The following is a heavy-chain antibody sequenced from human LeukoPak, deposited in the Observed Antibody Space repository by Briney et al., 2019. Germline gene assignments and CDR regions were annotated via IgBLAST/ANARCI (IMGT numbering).Heavy chain of an antibody. Sequence: PSETLSLTCTVSGGSISSNGYYWGWIRQSPGEGLEWIGNIYYSGITYYNASLKSRVTISVDTSKNQFSLQLNSVTPEDTAVYYCARLAPRNRNVRRGWFDPWGQGTLVTVSS. V-gene: IGHV4-39*01. CDR1: GGSISSNGYY. J-gene: IGHJ5*02. CDR2: IYYSGIT. CDR3: ARLAPRNRNVRRGWFDP. D-gene: IGHD1-1*01.